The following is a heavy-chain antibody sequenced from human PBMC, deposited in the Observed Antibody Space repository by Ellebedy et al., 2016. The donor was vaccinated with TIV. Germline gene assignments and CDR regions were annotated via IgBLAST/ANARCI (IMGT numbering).Heavy chain of an antibody. D-gene: IGHD3-10*01. Sequence: GGSLRLXXAASGFTVSSNYMSWVRQAPGKGLEWVSVIYTGGSTYYADSVKGRFIISRDNSKDTLYLQMNSLRAEDTAVYYCAREKSGSYYFDYWGQGTLVTVSS. CDR2: IYTGGST. CDR1: GFTVSSNY. CDR3: AREKSGSYYFDY. V-gene: IGHV3-53*01. J-gene: IGHJ4*02.